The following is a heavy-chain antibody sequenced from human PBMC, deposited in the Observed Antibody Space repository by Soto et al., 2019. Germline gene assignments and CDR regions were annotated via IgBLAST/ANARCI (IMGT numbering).Heavy chain of an antibody. V-gene: IGHV4-59*01. J-gene: IGHJ6*02. CDR1: GGSISSYY. D-gene: IGHD3-3*01. Sequence: LSLTCTVSGGSISSYYWSWIRQPPGKGLEWIGYIYYSGSTNYNPSLKSRVTISVDTSKNQFSLKLSSVTAADTAVYYCAGGRFFGVDPRHYYYGMDVCGQRTTVTVSS. CDR3: AGGRFFGVDPRHYYYGMDV. CDR2: IYYSGST.